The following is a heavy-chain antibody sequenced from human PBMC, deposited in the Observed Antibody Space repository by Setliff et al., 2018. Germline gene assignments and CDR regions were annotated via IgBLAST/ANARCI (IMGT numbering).Heavy chain of an antibody. J-gene: IGHJ4*02. CDR1: GGSISSGDYY. Sequence: SETLSLTCTVSGGSISSGDYYWSWIRQPPGKGLEWIGYIYSSGSTYYNPSLKSRVSISVDTSKNQFSLKLSSVTAADTAVHYCARESRYYYDNLGTLDYWGQGTLVTVSS. V-gene: IGHV4-30-4*08. CDR3: ARESRYYYDNLGTLDY. CDR2: IYSSGST. D-gene: IGHD3-22*01.